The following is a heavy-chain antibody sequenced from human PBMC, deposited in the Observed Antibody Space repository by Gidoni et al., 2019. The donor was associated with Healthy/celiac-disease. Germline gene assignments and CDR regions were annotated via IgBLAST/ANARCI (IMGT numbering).Heavy chain of an antibody. D-gene: IGHD3-22*01. CDR1: GGTFSSYA. CDR3: ARGPERGFYGSSGYYPDYYGMDV. J-gene: IGHJ6*02. CDR2: IIPILGIA. Sequence: QVQLVQSGAEVKKPGSSVKVSCKASGGTFSSYAISWRRQAPGQGREWMGRIIPILGIANDAQKFQGRVTITADKSTSTAYMELSSLRSEDTAVYYGARGPERGFYGSSGYYPDYYGMDVWGQGTTVTVSS. V-gene: IGHV1-69*04.